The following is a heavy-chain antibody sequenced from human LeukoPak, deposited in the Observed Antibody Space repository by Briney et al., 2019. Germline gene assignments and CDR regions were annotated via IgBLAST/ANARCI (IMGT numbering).Heavy chain of an antibody. V-gene: IGHV3-48*04. CDR2: ITNGGRGTI. CDR3: ARDRGRVAANRDYYMDV. CDR1: GFTFNTYG. D-gene: IGHD1-26*01. Sequence: AGGSLRLSCAASGFTFNTYGMSWVRQAPGKGLEWVSYITNGGRGTIYYADSVKGRFTISRDSAKNSIYLQMNSLRAEDTAVYYCARDRGRVAANRDYYMDVWGKGTTVTVSS. J-gene: IGHJ6*03.